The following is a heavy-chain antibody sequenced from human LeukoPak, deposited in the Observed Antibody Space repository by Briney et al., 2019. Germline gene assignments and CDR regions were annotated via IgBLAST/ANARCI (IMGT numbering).Heavy chain of an antibody. CDR2: ISGSGGST. CDR1: GGSFSGYY. Sequence: ETLSLTCAVYGGSFSGYYWSWVRQAPGKGLEWVSAISGSGGSTYYADSVKGRFTISRDNSKNTLYLQMNSLRAEDTAVYYCAFSSPRDFWSGYPDAFDIWGQGTMVTVSS. V-gene: IGHV3-23*01. D-gene: IGHD3-3*01. J-gene: IGHJ3*02. CDR3: AFSSPRDFWSGYPDAFDI.